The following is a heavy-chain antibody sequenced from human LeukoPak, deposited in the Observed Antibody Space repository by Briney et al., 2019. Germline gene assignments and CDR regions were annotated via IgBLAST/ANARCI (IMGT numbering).Heavy chain of an antibody. Sequence: SETLSLTCTVSGGSSSGYSWGWIRQPAGKGLEWIGRIYASGSTNYNPSLQSRVTMSVDTSKNQFSLRLSSVTAADTAVYYCAKTEAGWYIDLWGRGTLVTVSS. J-gene: IGHJ2*01. CDR3: AKTEAGWYIDL. V-gene: IGHV4-4*07. CDR2: IYASGST. CDR1: GGSSSGYS.